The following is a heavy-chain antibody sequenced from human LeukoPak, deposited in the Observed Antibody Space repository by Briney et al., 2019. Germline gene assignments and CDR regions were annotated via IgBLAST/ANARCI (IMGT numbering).Heavy chain of an antibody. J-gene: IGHJ4*02. CDR3: ASRPRTTVIDY. CDR1: GGSISSSSYY. Sequence: SETLSLTCTVSGGSISSSSYYWGWIRQPPGKGLEWIGSIYYSGSTYYNPSLKSRVTISVDTSKNQFSLKLSSVTAADTAVYYCASRPRTTVIDYWGQGTLVTVST. D-gene: IGHD4-11*01. CDR2: IYYSGST. V-gene: IGHV4-39*01.